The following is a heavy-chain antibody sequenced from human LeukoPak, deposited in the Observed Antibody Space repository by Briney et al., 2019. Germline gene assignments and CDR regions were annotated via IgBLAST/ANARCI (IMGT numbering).Heavy chain of an antibody. V-gene: IGHV3-30*18. CDR3: AKDPGYCSGGSCYYFDY. Sequence: PGGSLRLSCAASGFTFSSYAMHWVRQAPAKGLEWVAVISYDGSNKYYKDSVKGRFSISRDNSKNTLYLQMNSLRAEDTAVYYCAKDPGYCSGGSCYYFDYWGQGALVTVSS. J-gene: IGHJ4*02. D-gene: IGHD2-15*01. CDR1: GFTFSSYA. CDR2: ISYDGSNK.